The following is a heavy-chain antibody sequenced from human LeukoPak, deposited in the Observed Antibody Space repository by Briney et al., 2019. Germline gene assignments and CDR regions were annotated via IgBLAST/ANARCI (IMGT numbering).Heavy chain of an antibody. CDR2: IFHSGNT. D-gene: IGHD3-22*01. Sequence: SGTLSLTCAVSGDSISSSYWWSWVRQPPGKGLEWIGEIFHSGNTNYNPPLKSRVTISVDTSKSQLSLKLNSVTAADTAVYYCARDRNYYDSSGYYFANWGQGTLVTVSS. V-gene: IGHV4-4*02. CDR1: GDSISSSYW. J-gene: IGHJ4*02. CDR3: ARDRNYYDSSGYYFAN.